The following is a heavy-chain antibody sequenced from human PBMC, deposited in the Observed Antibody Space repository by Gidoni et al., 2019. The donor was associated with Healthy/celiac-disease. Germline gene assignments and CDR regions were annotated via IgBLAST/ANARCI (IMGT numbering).Heavy chain of an antibody. D-gene: IGHD3-9*01. CDR1: GFTLRNAW. CDR3: TTPATAGITIFYYYYGMDV. Sequence: EVQLVESGGGLVKPGGSIRLSCAASGFTLRNAWMSWFRQAPGKGLEWVGRIKSKTDGGTTDYAAPVKGRFTISRDDSKNTLYLQMNSLKTEDTAVYYCTTPATAGITIFYYYYGMDVWGQGTTVTVSS. J-gene: IGHJ6*02. V-gene: IGHV3-15*01. CDR2: IKSKTDGGTT.